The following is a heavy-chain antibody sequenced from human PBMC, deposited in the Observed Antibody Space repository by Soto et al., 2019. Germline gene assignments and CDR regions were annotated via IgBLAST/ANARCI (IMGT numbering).Heavy chain of an antibody. CDR3: ATSYGSGYRAFDY. V-gene: IGHV1-69*02. J-gene: IGHJ4*02. Sequence: QVQLVQSGAEVKKPGSSVKVSCKASGDTFSFYTINWVRHAPGLGLEWVGRINPILSMSNYAQKFQGRVTMTADKSTSTAYMELRSLRFEDTAIYYCATSYGSGYRAFDYWGQGALVTVSS. CDR2: INPILSMS. CDR1: GDTFSFYT. D-gene: IGHD3-10*01.